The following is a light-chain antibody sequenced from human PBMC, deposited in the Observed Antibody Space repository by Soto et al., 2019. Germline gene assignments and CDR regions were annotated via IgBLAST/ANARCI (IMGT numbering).Light chain of an antibody. CDR2: LNSDGSH. CDR1: SGHTTYA. J-gene: IGLJ2*01. Sequence: QLVLTQSPSASASLGASVKLTCILSSGHTTYAIAWHQQQPEKGPRYLMNLNSDGSHSKGDGIPDRFSGFSSGAERYLIISSLQSEDEADYYCQTWGTGSVVFGGGTKVTVL. V-gene: IGLV4-69*01. CDR3: QTWGTGSVV.